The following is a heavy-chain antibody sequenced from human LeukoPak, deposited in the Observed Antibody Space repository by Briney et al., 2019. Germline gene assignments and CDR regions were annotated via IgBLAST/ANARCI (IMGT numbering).Heavy chain of an antibody. V-gene: IGHV4-59*12. CDR3: ARCAVMDDDYLDH. CDR1: GVPISGYY. Sequence: SETLSLTCSVSGVPISGYYWSWIRQPPGEGLEWIGYIRYSGSTKYSPSLQGRVTISVDTSKNQFSLKLTSVTAADTAVYYCARCAVMDDDYLDHWGQGILVTVSS. D-gene: IGHD3-16*01. CDR2: IRYSGST. J-gene: IGHJ4*02.